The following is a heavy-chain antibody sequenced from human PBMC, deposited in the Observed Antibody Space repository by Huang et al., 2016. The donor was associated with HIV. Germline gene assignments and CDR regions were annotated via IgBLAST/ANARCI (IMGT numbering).Heavy chain of an antibody. CDR3: ARDPRIQSWLNFFDY. V-gene: IGHV3-74*01. CDR1: GFSISSYW. Sequence: EVQLVESGGGLVQPGGSLRLSCAASGFSISSYWLNWVRQGPGKGLVGGSRINSDGSSTSYADSVKGRFTISRDNDKNTLYLQMNSLRAEDTAVYYCARDPRIQSWLNFFDYWGQGTLVSVSS. J-gene: IGHJ4*02. D-gene: IGHD3-22*01. CDR2: INSDGSST.